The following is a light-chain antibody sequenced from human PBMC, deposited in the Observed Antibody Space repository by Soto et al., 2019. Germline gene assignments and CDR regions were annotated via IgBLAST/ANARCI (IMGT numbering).Light chain of an antibody. CDR2: DVS. CDR1: SSDVGGYNY. J-gene: IGLJ1*01. Sequence: SVLTEPRSVSGSPGESVTISCNGTSSDVGGYNYVSWYQQHPGKAPKLMIYDVSKRPSGVPDRFSGSKSGNTASLTISVLQAEDEADYYCCSYAGSYVFGTGTKVTVL. V-gene: IGLV2-11*01. CDR3: CSYAGSYV.